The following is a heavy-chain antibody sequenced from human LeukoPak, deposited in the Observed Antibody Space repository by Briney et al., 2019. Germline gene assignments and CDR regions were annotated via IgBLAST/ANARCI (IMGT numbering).Heavy chain of an antibody. CDR2: ITGTSGIT. D-gene: IGHD6-19*01. J-gene: IGHJ4*02. CDR1: GFTFSSYA. Sequence: GGSLRLSCAASGFTFSSYAMSWVRQAPGKELEWVSTITGTSGITYYADSVKGRFTISRDNSKNTLYLQMNSLRAEDTAVYYCAKRSVAGKKAFDYWGQGTLVTVSS. V-gene: IGHV3-23*01. CDR3: AKRSVAGKKAFDY.